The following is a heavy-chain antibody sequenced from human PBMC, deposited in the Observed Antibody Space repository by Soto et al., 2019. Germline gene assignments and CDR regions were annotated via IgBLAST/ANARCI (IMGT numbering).Heavy chain of an antibody. CDR1: RGTFISYA. V-gene: IGHV1-69*13. J-gene: IGHJ6*02. CDR3: ARDPPDTAMVDYYYGMDV. CDR2: IIPIFGTA. D-gene: IGHD5-18*01. Sequence: SVKVSFKASRGTFISYAISWVRQAPGQGLEWMGGIIPIFGTANYAQKFQGRVTITADESTSTAYMELSSLRSEDTAVYYCARDPPDTAMVDYYYGMDVWGQGTTVTVSS.